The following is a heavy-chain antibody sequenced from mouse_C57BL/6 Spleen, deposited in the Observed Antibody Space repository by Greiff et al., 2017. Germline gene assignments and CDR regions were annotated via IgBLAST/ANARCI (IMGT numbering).Heavy chain of an antibody. V-gene: IGHV3-6*01. CDR3: AGFPSGYGSSYAMDY. Sequence: EVQRVESGPGLVKPSQSLSLTCSVTGYSITSGYYWNWIRQFPGNKLEWMGYISYDGSNNYNPSLKNRISITRDSSKNQFFLKLSSVTTEDTASYCCAGFPSGYGSSYAMDYWGQGTSVTVSS. J-gene: IGHJ4*01. D-gene: IGHD1-1*01. CDR2: ISYDGSN. CDR1: GYSITSGYY.